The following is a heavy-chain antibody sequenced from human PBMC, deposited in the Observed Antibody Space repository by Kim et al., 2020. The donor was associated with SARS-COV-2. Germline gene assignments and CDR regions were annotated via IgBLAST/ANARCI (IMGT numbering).Heavy chain of an antibody. J-gene: IGHJ5*02. CDR3: VRGGQQFAGS. Sequence: VGSLRLSCEASGFTFNSAWMPWVRQAPGKGLVWVSRINYDGSATDYADSVKGRFTISRDNAKNTLYLQMNSLRADDTAVYYCVRGGQQFAGSWGQGIMVTVS. CDR1: GFTFNSAW. CDR2: INYDGSAT. D-gene: IGHD6-13*01. V-gene: IGHV3-74*01.